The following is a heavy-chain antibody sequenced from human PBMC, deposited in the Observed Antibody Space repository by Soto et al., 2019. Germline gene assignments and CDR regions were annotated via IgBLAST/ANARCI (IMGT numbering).Heavy chain of an antibody. CDR2: IYHSGST. D-gene: IGHD6-13*01. Sequence: SETLSLTCAVSGGSISSGGYSWSWIRQPPGKGLEWIGYIYHSGSTYYNPSLKSRVFISVDTSKNQFSLKLSSVTAADTAVYYCASLRSRWNIDYWGQGTLVTVSS. J-gene: IGHJ4*02. V-gene: IGHV4-30-2*05. CDR3: ASLRSRWNIDY. CDR1: GGSISSGGYS.